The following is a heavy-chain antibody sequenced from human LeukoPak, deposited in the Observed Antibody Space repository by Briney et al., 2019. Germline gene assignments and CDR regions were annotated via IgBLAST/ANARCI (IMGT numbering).Heavy chain of an antibody. V-gene: IGHV4-34*01. CDR1: GGSFSGYY. CDR3: ARGAAGTGAADY. J-gene: IGHJ4*02. D-gene: IGHD6-13*01. Sequence: KPSETLSLTCAVYGGSFSGYYWSWIRQPPGKGLEWIGEINHSGSTNYNPSLKSRVTISVDSSKNQFSLRLSSVTAADTAVYFCARGAAGTGAADYWGQGTLVTVSS. CDR2: INHSGST.